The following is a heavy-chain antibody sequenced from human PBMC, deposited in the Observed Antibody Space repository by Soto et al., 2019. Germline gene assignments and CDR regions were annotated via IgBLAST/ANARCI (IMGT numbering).Heavy chain of an antibody. V-gene: IGHV4-59*01. Sequence: QVQLQESGPGLVKPSETLSLTCTVSGGSISSYYWSWIRQPPGKGLEWIGFIFYSGSTSYNPSLIVRCTISIDTSEYQFSLKLNSVTAADTAVDYCASMIGDPVLSFDSWGQGTLVAVSS. CDR2: IFYSGST. J-gene: IGHJ5*01. CDR1: GGSISSYY. D-gene: IGHD3-10*02. CDR3: ASMIGDPVLSFDS.